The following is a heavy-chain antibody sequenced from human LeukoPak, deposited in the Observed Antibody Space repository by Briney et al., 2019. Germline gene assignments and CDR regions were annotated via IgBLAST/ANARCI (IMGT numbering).Heavy chain of an antibody. D-gene: IGHD2-2*01. CDR2: ISSSGSTI. J-gene: IGHJ3*02. CDR3: ARDPSRYCSSTSCYADDAFDI. Sequence: GRSLRLSCAASGFTFSSYGMHWVRQAPGKGLEWVSYISSSGSTIYYADSVKGRFTISRDNAKNSLYLQMNSLRAEDTAVYYCARDPSRYCSSTSCYADDAFDIWGQGTMVTVSS. V-gene: IGHV3-48*04. CDR1: GFTFSSYG.